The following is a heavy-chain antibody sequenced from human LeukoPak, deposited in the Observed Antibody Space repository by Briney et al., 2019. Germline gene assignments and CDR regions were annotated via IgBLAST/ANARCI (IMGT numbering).Heavy chain of an antibody. CDR2: LYYTGRT. Sequence: KTSGTLSLTCGVSGDSFTNNNYYWAWIRQPPGKGPEWIGILYYTGRTYYNPSLKSRATVSLDTSKNQFSLNLSSVTAADTAVYYCARLWSSFDGFDVWGQGTMVTVSS. V-gene: IGHV4-39*01. CDR1: GDSFTNNNYY. D-gene: IGHD3-3*01. CDR3: ARLWSSFDGFDV. J-gene: IGHJ3*01.